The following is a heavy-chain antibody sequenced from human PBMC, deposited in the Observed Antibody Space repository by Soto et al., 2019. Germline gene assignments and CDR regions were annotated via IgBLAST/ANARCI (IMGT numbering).Heavy chain of an antibody. J-gene: IGHJ6*02. CDR3: ARDNDYGSGSYYYSDYYYGMDV. CDR2: IWYDGSNK. Sequence: GGSLRLSCAASGFTFSSYGMHWVRQAPGKGLEWVAVIWYDGSNKYYADSVKGRFTISRDNSKNTLYLQMNSLRAEDTAVYYCARDNDYGSGSYYYSDYYYGMDVWGQGTTVTVSS. V-gene: IGHV3-33*01. CDR1: GFTFSSYG. D-gene: IGHD3-10*01.